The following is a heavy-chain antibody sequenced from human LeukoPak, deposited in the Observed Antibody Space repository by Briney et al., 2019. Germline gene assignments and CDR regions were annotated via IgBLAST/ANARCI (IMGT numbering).Heavy chain of an antibody. D-gene: IGHD3-10*01. Sequence: SETLSLTCAVSGYSISSGYYWGWIRQPPGKGLEWIEYIYHSGTTYYNPSLKSRVTISVDTFENQFSLRLISVTAADTAVYYCARKGSGTYNFDYWGQGTLVTVSP. V-gene: IGHV4-38-2*01. J-gene: IGHJ4*02. CDR3: ARKGSGTYNFDY. CDR1: GYSISSGYY. CDR2: IYHSGTT.